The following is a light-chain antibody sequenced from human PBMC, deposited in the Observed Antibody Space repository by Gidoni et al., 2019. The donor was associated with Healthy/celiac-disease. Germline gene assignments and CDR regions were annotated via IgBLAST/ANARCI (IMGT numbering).Light chain of an antibody. V-gene: IGLV10-54*01. CDR2: RNN. CDR1: SHNVGKEG. J-gene: IGLJ2*01. Sequence: QAGLPQPPLGPQGWRQTATLTCTGNSHNVGKEGASCLQQHQGQPPKLLSYRNNDRPSGISDRLSASRSRNTTSLTITGLQTEDKADYYCSTWDTSLSAWVFGGGTKLTVL. CDR3: STWDTSLSAWV.